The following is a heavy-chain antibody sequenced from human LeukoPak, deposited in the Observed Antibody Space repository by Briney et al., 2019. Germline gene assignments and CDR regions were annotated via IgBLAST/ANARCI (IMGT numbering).Heavy chain of an antibody. J-gene: IGHJ4*02. CDR2: FDPEDGET. CDR3: ARDLGGQGIDY. D-gene: IGHD2-15*01. CDR1: GYTLTELS. V-gene: IGHV1-24*01. Sequence: ASVKVSCKVSGYTLTELSMHWVRQAPGKGLEWMGGFDPEDGETIYAQKVQGRDTMTTDTSTSTAYMELRSLRSDDTAVYYCARDLGGQGIDYWGQGTLVTVSS.